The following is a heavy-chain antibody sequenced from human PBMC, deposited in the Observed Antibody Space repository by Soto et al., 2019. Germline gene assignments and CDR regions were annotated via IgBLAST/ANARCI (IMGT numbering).Heavy chain of an antibody. V-gene: IGHV1-69*06. D-gene: IGHD6-19*01. J-gene: IGHJ6*02. CDR1: GGTFSSYA. CDR3: ARGLVRAVAFYYYGMDV. CDR2: IIPIFGTA. Sequence: QVQLVQSGAEVKKPGSSVKVSCKASGGTFSSYAISWVRQAPGQGLEWMGGIIPIFGTANYAQKFQCRVTINADKSTSTAYMELSSLRSEDTAVYYCARGLVRAVAFYYYGMDVWGQGTTVTVSS.